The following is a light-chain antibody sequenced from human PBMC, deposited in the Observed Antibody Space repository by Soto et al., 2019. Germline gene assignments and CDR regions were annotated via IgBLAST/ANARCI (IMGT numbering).Light chain of an antibody. CDR1: QSVSSSY. CDR2: GAS. CDR3: QQYGSSPTYT. Sequence: EIVLTQSPGTLSLSPGERATLSCRASQSVSSSYLGWYQQKPGQAPRLLIYGASSRATVIPDRFSGSGSGTDFTLTISRLEPEDFAVYYCQQYGSSPTYTFGQGTKLEIK. J-gene: IGKJ2*01. V-gene: IGKV3-20*01.